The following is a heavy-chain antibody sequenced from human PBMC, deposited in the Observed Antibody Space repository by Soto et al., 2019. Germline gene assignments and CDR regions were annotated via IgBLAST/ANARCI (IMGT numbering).Heavy chain of an antibody. D-gene: IGHD6-13*01. V-gene: IGHV1-69*01. Sequence: QVQLVQSGPALKKPGSSVKVSCKAPGDTFNSYGISWVRQAPGQGLERMGGIVHMFGTTNLALKFEDRVTITADELTTTVYMEIRGLTSEDTAVYYCARDLADVHLWDAFDVWGHGTRVTVSS. CDR2: IVHMFGTT. CDR1: GDTFNSYG. CDR3: ARDLADVHLWDAFDV. J-gene: IGHJ3*01.